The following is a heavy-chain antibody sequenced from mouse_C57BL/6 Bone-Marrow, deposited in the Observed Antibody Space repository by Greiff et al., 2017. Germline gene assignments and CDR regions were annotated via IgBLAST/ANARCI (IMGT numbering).Heavy chain of an antibody. D-gene: IGHD1-1*01. CDR1: GFTFSSYG. Sequence: EVQLVESGGDLVKPGGSLKLSCAASGFTFSSYGMSWVRQTPDKRLEWVATISSGGSYTYYPDSVKGRSTISRDNAKNTLYLQMSSLKSEDTAMYYCARRHYYGSSYDFDYWGQGTTLTVSS. V-gene: IGHV5-6*01. CDR2: ISSGGSYT. J-gene: IGHJ2*01. CDR3: ARRHYYGSSYDFDY.